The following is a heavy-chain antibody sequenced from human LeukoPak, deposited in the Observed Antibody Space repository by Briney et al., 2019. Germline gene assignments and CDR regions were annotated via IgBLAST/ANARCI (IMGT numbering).Heavy chain of an antibody. CDR1: GYTFTSYY. Sequence: ASVKVSCKASGYTFTSYYMHWVRQAPGQGLEWMGIINPSGGSTSYAQKFQGRVTMTRDTSISTAYMELSRLRSDDTAVYYCARDGPRPSSIVGASDAFDIWGQGTMVTVSS. CDR2: INPSGGST. V-gene: IGHV1-46*01. CDR3: ARDGPRPSSIVGASDAFDI. J-gene: IGHJ3*02. D-gene: IGHD1-26*01.